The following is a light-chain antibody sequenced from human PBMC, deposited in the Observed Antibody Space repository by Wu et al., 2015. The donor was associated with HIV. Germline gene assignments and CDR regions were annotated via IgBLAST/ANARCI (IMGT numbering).Light chain of an antibody. J-gene: IGKJ1*01. CDR3: QQYGDSRT. V-gene: IGKV3-20*01. CDR2: GAS. Sequence: EVVLTQSPGTLSLSPGEGATLSCRASHSISRSYIAWYQQKPGQAPRLLIYGASSRATGVPDRFSGGGSGTDFTLTISRLEPEDFAVYYCQQYGDSRTFGQGTKVGNQ. CDR1: HSISRSY.